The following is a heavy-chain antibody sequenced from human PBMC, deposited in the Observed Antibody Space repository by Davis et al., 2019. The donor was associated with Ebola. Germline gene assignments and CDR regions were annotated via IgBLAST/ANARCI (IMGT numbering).Heavy chain of an antibody. Sequence: AASVKVSCKASGYTFTSYGISWVRQAPGQGLEWMGNFDPEDNEIIYAHKFEGRVTMTEDTSAHTAYMELSRLRSDDSAVYYCAAGGSRGGFDVWGQGTMVTVS. V-gene: IGHV1-24*01. D-gene: IGHD3-16*01. J-gene: IGHJ3*01. CDR3: AAGGSRGGFDV. CDR2: FDPEDNEI. CDR1: GYTFTSYG.